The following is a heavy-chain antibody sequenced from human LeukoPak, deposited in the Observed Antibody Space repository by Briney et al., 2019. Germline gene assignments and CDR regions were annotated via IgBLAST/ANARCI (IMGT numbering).Heavy chain of an antibody. V-gene: IGHV1-69*04. CDR3: ARDLPPYYFDY. J-gene: IGHJ4*02. CDR1: GGIFSSYA. Sequence: GASVKVSCKASGGIFSSYAISWVRQAPGQGLEWMGRIIPILGIANYAQKFQGRVTITADKSTSTAYMDLGSLRSEDTAVYYCARDLPPYYFDYWGQGTLVTVSS. CDR2: IIPILGIA.